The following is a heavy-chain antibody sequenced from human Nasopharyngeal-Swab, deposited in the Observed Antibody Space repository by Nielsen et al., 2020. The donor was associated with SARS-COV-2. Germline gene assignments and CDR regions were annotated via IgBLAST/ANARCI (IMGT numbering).Heavy chain of an antibody. V-gene: IGHV1-46*01. D-gene: IGHD6-13*01. CDR3: ASEPGGMAAPGKHFDP. J-gene: IGHJ5*02. Sequence: WVRQAPGQGLEWMGVITPSGGATNYAQKFRGRVTMTRDPSTSTVYLDLSSLKSEDTAVYFCASEPGGMAAPGKHFDPWGQGTLVTVSS. CDR2: ITPSGGAT.